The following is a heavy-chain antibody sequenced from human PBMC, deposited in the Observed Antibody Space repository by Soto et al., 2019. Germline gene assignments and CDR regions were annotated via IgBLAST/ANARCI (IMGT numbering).Heavy chain of an antibody. V-gene: IGHV4-30-4*01. J-gene: IGHJ4*02. CDR3: AIVLTIFAVVIS. CDR2: IYYSVST. CDR1: GGSISTGDYY. D-gene: IGHD3-3*01. Sequence: SETLSLTCTVSGGSISTGDYYWSWIRQPPGKGLEWIVYIYYSVSTYYNPSLKSRVTISVDTSKNQFSLKLSSVTAADTAGYYCAIVLTIFAVVISWGQGTLVTVSS.